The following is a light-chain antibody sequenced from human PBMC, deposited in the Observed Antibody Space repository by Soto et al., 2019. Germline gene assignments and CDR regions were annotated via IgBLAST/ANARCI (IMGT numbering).Light chain of an antibody. J-gene: IGKJ1*01. CDR1: QSISSW. Sequence: DIQMTQSPSTLSASVGDRVTITCRASQSISSWLAWYQQKPGKAPKLLIYDASSLESGVPSRFSGSGSGTEFTLTISSPQPDAFATYYCQQYNSYSPTFGQGTKVEIK. CDR3: QQYNSYSPT. V-gene: IGKV1-5*01. CDR2: DAS.